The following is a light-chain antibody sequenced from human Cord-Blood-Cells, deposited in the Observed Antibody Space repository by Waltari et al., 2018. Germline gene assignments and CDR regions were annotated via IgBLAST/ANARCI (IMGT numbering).Light chain of an antibody. V-gene: IGLV2-11*01. CDR2: DVS. CDR1: SSDVGGYNY. Sequence: QSALTQPRSVSGSPGQSVTISCTGTSSDVGGYNYVSWYQQHPGKAPKLMIYDVSKRPSGGPERCSGSKSGNTASLTTSGLQAEDEADYYCCSYAGSYTFVVVGGGTKLTVL. CDR3: CSYAGSYTFVV. J-gene: IGLJ2*01.